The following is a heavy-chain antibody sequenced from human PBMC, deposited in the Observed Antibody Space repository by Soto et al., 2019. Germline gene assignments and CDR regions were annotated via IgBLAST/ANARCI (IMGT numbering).Heavy chain of an antibody. CDR3: ASELSGSSVTDY. CDR1: GGSFSGYY. D-gene: IGHD6-13*01. J-gene: IGHJ4*02. CDR2: INHSGST. V-gene: IGHV4-34*01. Sequence: PSETLSLICAVYGGSFSGYYWSWIRQPPGKGLEWIGEINHSGSTNYNPSLKSRVTISVDTSKNQFSLKLSSVTAADTAVYYCASELSGSSVTDYWGQGTLVTV.